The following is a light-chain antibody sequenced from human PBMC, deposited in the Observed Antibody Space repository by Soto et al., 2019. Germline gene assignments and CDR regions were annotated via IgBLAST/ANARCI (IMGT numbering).Light chain of an antibody. CDR1: QNIGSW. Sequence: IQMTQSPSTLSACVGDGVTIPCRASQNIGSWLAWYQQKPGEAPKLLISKATNLQSGVPSRFSGSGSGTDFSLTISSLQPVDSATYFCQQYNDFQYSFGPGTKVDIK. CDR2: KAT. CDR3: QQYNDFQYS. J-gene: IGKJ2*01. V-gene: IGKV1-5*03.